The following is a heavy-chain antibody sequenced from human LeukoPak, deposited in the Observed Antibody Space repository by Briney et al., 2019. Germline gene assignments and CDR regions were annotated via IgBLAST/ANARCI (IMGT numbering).Heavy chain of an antibody. CDR2: INPISGNT. J-gene: IGHJ4*02. D-gene: IGHD3-3*01. CDR3: ARGPYYDFWSGYYKGDYFDY. V-gene: IGHV1-8*03. CDR1: GYTFTSYD. Sequence: ASVKVSCKASGYTFTSYDINWVRQATGQGLEWMGWINPISGNTGYAQNFQDRVTVTRNTCISTAYMELSSLRSEDTAVYYCARGPYYDFWSGYYKGDYFDYWGQGTLVTVSS.